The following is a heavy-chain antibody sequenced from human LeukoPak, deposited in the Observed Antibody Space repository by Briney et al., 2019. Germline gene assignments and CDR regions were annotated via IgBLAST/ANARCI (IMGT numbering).Heavy chain of an antibody. CDR2: ISYDGSNK. V-gene: IGHV3-30*04. Sequence: GGSLRLSCAASGFTFSSYAMHWVRQAPGKGLEWGAVISYDGSNKYYADSVKGRFTISRDNSKNTLYLQMNSLRAEDTAVYYCARDEPLSGATAPGDYWGQGTLVTVSS. CDR3: ARDEPLSGATAPGDY. J-gene: IGHJ4*02. CDR1: GFTFSSYA. D-gene: IGHD1-26*01.